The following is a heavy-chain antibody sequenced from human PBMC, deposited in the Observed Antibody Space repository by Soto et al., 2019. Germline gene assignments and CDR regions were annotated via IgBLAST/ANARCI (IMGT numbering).Heavy chain of an antibody. V-gene: IGHV3-23*01. CDR3: ARVKAQILSSGWYGGDDI. Sequence: EVQLLESGGGLVQPGGSLRLSCAASGFTFSTYAMSWVRQAPGKGLEWVATIRGSGGNTHYADSVKGRFTTSRDNSENSVYLQMNSQRAEATAVYYCARVKAQILSSGWYGGDDIWGHGKMVTVSS. CDR2: IRGSGGNT. J-gene: IGHJ3*02. D-gene: IGHD6-19*01. CDR1: GFTFSTYA.